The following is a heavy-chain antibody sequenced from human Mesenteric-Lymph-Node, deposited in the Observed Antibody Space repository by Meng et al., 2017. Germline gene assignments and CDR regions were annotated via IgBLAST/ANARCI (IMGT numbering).Heavy chain of an antibody. J-gene: IGHJ4*02. D-gene: IGHD3-10*01. Sequence: QAQSVHCWSLLKTSGAPVKVSCKASGNTFTTDAMNWVRQAPGQGLAWVGWINTNTGNPTYAQDFTGRFVFSLDTSVSTAYLQISSLKAEDTAVYYCARVIYGSGSYYSDYWGQGTLVTVSS. CDR1: GNTFTTDA. CDR2: INTNTGNP. CDR3: ARVIYGSGSYYSDY. V-gene: IGHV7-4-1*02.